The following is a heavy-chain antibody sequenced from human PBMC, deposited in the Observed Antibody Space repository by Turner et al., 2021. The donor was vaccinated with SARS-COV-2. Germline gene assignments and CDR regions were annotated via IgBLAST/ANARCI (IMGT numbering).Heavy chain of an antibody. D-gene: IGHD2-2*01. CDR1: GLTVSSNY. J-gene: IGHJ4*02. Sequence: EVQLVESGGGLVQPGGSLRLPCAASGLTVSSNYMNWVRQAPGKGLEWGSVIYSGGSTYYADSVKGRFTISRDTSKNTLYLQMNSLRAEDTAVYYCARDLGGTSSLGGYFDYWGQGTLVTVSS. CDR2: IYSGGST. V-gene: IGHV3-66*02. CDR3: ARDLGGTSSLGGYFDY.